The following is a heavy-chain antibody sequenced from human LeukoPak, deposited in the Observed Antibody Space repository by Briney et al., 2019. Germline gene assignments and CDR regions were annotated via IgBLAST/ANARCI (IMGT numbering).Heavy chain of an antibody. J-gene: IGHJ4*02. CDR3: ARVMVKAGTLDY. D-gene: IGHD6-19*01. Sequence: TLSLTCTVSGGSISSGGYYWSWIRQHPGKGLEWIGYIYYSGSTYYNPSLKSRVTISVDTSKNQFSLKLSSVTAADTAVYYCARVMVKAGTLDYWGQGTLVTVSS. CDR2: IYYSGST. V-gene: IGHV4-31*03. CDR1: GGSISSGGYY.